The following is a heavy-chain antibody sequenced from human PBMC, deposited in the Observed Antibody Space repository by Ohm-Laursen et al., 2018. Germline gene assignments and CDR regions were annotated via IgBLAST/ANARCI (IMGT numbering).Heavy chain of an antibody. J-gene: IGHJ4*02. CDR2: INHSRST. Sequence: SETLSLTCAVYGGSFSGYYWNWIRQPPGKGLEWIGEINHSRSTKYNSSFKSRVTISVDTSKNQFSLKLSSVTAADTAVYYCARGFSGWWGRIDYWGQGILVTVPS. CDR1: GGSFSGYY. D-gene: IGHD6-19*01. CDR3: ARGFSGWWGRIDY. V-gene: IGHV4-34*01.